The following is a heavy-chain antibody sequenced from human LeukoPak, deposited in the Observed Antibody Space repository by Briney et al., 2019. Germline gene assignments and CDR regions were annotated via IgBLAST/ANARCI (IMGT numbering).Heavy chain of an antibody. V-gene: IGHV3-74*01. D-gene: IGHD3-22*01. J-gene: IGHJ4*02. CDR2: INSDGSST. CDR3: ARDPDYYDSSGYYGYFDY. CDR1: GFTFSSYW. Sequence: PGGSLRLSCAASGFTFSSYWMQWVRQAPGKGLVWVSRINSDGSSTSYADSVKGRFTISRDNAKNTLYLQMNSLRAEDTALYYCARDPDYYDSSGYYGYFDYWGQGTLVTVSS.